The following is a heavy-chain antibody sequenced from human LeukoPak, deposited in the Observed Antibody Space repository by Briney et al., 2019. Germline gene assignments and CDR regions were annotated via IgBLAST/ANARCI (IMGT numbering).Heavy chain of an antibody. Sequence: SETLSLTCGVYGGAISSYYCNWIRQPPGKGLGWVGEINHSGSTHYNPCLKSRVTLSVDTSRNPCSLRLRSVTAPDTAIYYCVRGRYGDYVGEDGFNIWGQGTMVTVSS. CDR2: INHSGST. CDR1: GGAISSYY. J-gene: IGHJ3*02. V-gene: IGHV4-34*01. D-gene: IGHD4-17*01. CDR3: VRGRYGDYVGEDGFNI.